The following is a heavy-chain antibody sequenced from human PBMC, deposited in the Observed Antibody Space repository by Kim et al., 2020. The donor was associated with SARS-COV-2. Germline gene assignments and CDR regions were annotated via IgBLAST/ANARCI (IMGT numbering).Heavy chain of an antibody. CDR2: IYYSGST. J-gene: IGHJ3*02. CDR1: GGSIGSYY. CDR3: ARRGGRYWAHAFDI. Sequence: SETLSLTCTVSGGSIGSYYWSWIRQPPGKRLEWIGYIYYSGSTNYNPSLKSRVTISVDTSKNQFSLKLSSVTAADTAVYYCARRGGRYWAHAFDIWGQGT. V-gene: IGHV4-59*08. D-gene: IGHD2-15*01.